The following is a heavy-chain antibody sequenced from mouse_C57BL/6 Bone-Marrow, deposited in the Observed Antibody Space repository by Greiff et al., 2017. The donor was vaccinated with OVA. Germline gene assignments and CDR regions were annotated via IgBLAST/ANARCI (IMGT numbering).Heavy chain of an antibody. CDR2: IDPSDSYT. Sequence: QVQLQQPGAELVKPGASVKLSCKASGYTFTSYWMQWVKQRPGQGLEWIGEIDPSDSYTNYNQKFKGKATLTVDTSSSTAYMQLSSLTSEDSAVYYCARVGTGRAYWGQGTLVTVSA. V-gene: IGHV1-50*01. CDR3: ARVGTGRAY. J-gene: IGHJ3*01. CDR1: GYTFTSYW. D-gene: IGHD4-1*01.